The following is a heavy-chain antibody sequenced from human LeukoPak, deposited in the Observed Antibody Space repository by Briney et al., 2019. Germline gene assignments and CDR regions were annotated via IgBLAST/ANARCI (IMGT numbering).Heavy chain of an antibody. J-gene: IGHJ3*02. CDR2: ISSSSSSYI. CDR1: GFTFSDYT. V-gene: IGHV3-21*01. CDR3: ARLQFPYGDYDGLKAFDI. D-gene: IGHD4-17*01. Sequence: GGSLRLSCAASGFTFSDYTMNWVRQAPGKGLEWVSSISSSSSSYIYYADSVKGRFTISRDNAKNSLYLEMNNQRAEDTAVYYCARLQFPYGDYDGLKAFDIWGQGTMVTVSS.